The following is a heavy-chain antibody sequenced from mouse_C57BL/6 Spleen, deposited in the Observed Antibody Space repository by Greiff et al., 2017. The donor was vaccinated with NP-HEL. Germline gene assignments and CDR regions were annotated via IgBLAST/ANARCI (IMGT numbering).Heavy chain of an antibody. J-gene: IGHJ3*01. CDR3: ARYYYGSSYDPPFAY. V-gene: IGHV1-26*01. Sequence: EVQLQQSGPELVKPGASVKISCKASGYTFTDYYMNWVKQSHGKSLEWIGDINPNNGGTSYNQKFKGKATLTVDKSSSTAYMECRSLTSEDSAVDYCARYYYGSSYDPPFAYWGQVTLVTVSA. CDR2: INPNNGGT. CDR1: GYTFTDYY. D-gene: IGHD1-1*01.